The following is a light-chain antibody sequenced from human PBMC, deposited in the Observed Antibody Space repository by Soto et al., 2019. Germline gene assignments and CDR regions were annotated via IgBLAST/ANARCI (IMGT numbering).Light chain of an antibody. CDR3: QQYNDNWT. J-gene: IGKJ1*01. V-gene: IGKV1-5*03. CDR1: QSISSW. Sequence: DIQMTQSPSTLSASVGDRVTITCRASQSISSWLAWYQQKPGTAPKLLIYKASTLQSWVPSRFSGSGSGTEFTLTISSLQPVDSATYYCQQYNDNWTFGQGTKVEIK. CDR2: KAS.